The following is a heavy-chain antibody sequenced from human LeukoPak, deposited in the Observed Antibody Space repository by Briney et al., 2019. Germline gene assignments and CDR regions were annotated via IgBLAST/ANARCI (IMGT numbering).Heavy chain of an antibody. CDR3: ARLFSRSWYFDY. D-gene: IGHD1-26*01. CDR1: GFTFSSYS. J-gene: IGHJ4*02. CDR2: IKQDGSEK. Sequence: HTGGSLRLSCAASGFTFSSYSMNWVRQAPGKGLEWVANIKQDGSEKYYVDSVKGRFTISRDNAKNSLYLQMNSLRAEDTAVYYCARLFSRSWYFDYWGQGTLVTVSS. V-gene: IGHV3-7*01.